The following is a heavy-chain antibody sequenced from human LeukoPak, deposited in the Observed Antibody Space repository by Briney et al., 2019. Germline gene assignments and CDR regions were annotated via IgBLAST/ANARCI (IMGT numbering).Heavy chain of an antibody. CDR2: IRYDGSNK. J-gene: IGHJ4*02. Sequence: GGSLRLSCAASGFAFSNYWMSWVRQAPGKGLEWVAFIRYDGSNKYYADSVKGRFTISRDNSKNTLYLQMNSLRAEDTAVYYCAKDITMIVVTGPDYWGQGTLVTVSS. CDR1: GFAFSNYW. D-gene: IGHD3-22*01. V-gene: IGHV3-30*02. CDR3: AKDITMIVVTGPDY.